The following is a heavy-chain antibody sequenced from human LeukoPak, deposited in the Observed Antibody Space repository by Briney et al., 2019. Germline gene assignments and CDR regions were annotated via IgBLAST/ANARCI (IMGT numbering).Heavy chain of an antibody. J-gene: IGHJ4*02. D-gene: IGHD4-17*01. Sequence: PGGSLRLSCAASGFTFSNAWMSWVRQAPGKGLEWVSSISSSSSYIYYADSVKGRFTISRDNAKNSLYLQMNSLRAEDTAVYYCARDPDYGDYLYFDYWGQGTLVTVSS. CDR3: ARDPDYGDYLYFDY. CDR2: ISSSSSYI. CDR1: GFTFSNAW. V-gene: IGHV3-21*01.